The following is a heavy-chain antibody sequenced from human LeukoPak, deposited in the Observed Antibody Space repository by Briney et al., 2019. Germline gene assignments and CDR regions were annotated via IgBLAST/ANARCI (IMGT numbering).Heavy chain of an antibody. CDR2: IIPIVGTT. V-gene: IGHV1-69*13. CDR3: ARGGYYYDSSGYSRLPDY. CDR1: GGTFSSYA. Sequence: SVKVSCKASGGTFSSYAFSWVRQAPGQGLEWMGGIIPIVGTTNYAQMFQGRVTITADESTSTAYMELSSLRSEDTAVYYCARGGYYYDSSGYSRLPDYWGQGTLVTVSA. D-gene: IGHD3-22*01. J-gene: IGHJ4*02.